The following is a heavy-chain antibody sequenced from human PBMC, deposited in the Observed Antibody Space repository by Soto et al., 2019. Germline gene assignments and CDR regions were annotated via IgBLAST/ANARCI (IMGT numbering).Heavy chain of an antibody. Sequence: GGSLRLSCVGTGLNFDDFAMHWVRQAPGKGLEWVSGITWNSRVLAYADSVKGRFTISRDNARNSLYLQMDLRDEDTALYYCAKGRYDFWSPYYFDSWGQGTLVTVSS. CDR2: ITWNSRVL. V-gene: IGHV3-9*01. CDR1: GLNFDDFA. D-gene: IGHD3-3*01. CDR3: AKGRYDFWSPYYFDS. J-gene: IGHJ4*02.